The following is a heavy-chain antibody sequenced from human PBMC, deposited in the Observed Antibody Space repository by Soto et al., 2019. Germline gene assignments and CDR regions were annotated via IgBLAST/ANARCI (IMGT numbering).Heavy chain of an antibody. J-gene: IGHJ6*02. Sequence: HPGGSLRLSCAAPGFTFSSYGMHWVRQAPGKGLEWVAVIWYDGSNDDYVDSVKGRFTISRDNSNNMLYLEMNRLRAEDTAIYYCTRGYCSSYSCYGAAMDVWGQGTTVTVSS. CDR3: TRGYCSSYSCYGAAMDV. CDR1: GFTFSSYG. CDR2: IWYDGSND. D-gene: IGHD2-2*01. V-gene: IGHV3-33*01.